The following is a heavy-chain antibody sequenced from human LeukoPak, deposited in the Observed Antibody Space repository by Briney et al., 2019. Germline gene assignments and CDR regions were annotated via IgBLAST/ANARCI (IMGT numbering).Heavy chain of an antibody. CDR1: GFTFNRYG. CDR2: ISYDGSNK. J-gene: IGHJ4*02. Sequence: GGSLRLSCAASGFTFNRYGMHWVRQAPGKGLEWVAVISYDGSNKYYADSVKGRFTISRDNSKNTLYLQMNSLRAEDTAVYYCAREPNYYFDYWGQGTLVTVSS. CDR3: AREPNYYFDY. V-gene: IGHV3-30*19.